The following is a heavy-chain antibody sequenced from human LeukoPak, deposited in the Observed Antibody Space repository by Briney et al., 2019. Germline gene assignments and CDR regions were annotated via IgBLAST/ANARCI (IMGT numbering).Heavy chain of an antibody. J-gene: IGHJ2*01. CDR1: GYLFTRKW. CDR3: ARRVVNNRNWYFDL. Sequence: GESLKISCKGSGYLFTRKWIGSVRQMPGKGLEWMGIIYPGDSETRYSPSLQGQVTISADKSINTAYLQWSSLKASDTAMYYCARRVVNNRNWYFDLWGRGTLVTVSS. CDR2: IYPGDSET. D-gene: IGHD4-23*01. V-gene: IGHV5-51*01.